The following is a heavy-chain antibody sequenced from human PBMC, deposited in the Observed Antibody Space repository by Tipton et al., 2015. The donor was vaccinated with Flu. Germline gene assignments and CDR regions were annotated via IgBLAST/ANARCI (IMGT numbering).Heavy chain of an antibody. V-gene: IGHV4-4*07. D-gene: IGHD3-16*02. Sequence: GLVKPSETLSLTCSVSGGSIDNYYWSWIRQPAGKGLEWIGRIFSSGSTFYNPSLKNRVSMSVDTSRKQFSLKLSSVTAADTAVYYCAGYRPGAPPLWGQGTLVTVSS. J-gene: IGHJ4*02. CDR1: GGSIDNYY. CDR2: IFSSGST. CDR3: AGYRPGAPPL.